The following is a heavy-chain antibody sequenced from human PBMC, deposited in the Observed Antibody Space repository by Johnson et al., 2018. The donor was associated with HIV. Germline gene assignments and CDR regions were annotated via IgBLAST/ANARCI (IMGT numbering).Heavy chain of an antibody. CDR3: AKDLLTLDAFDI. CDR1: GFTFSSYA. J-gene: IGHJ3*02. CDR2: ISYDGSDK. Sequence: QVHLVESGGGVVQPGRSLRLSCAASGFTFSSYAMHWVRQAPAKGLEWVAVISYDGSDKYYADSVKGRFTVSRDSSKNTLYLQVNSLRAEDAAVYYCAKDLLTLDAFDIWGQGTMVTVSS. V-gene: IGHV3-30*04.